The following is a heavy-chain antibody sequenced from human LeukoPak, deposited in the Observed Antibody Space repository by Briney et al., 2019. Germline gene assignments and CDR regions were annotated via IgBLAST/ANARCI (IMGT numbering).Heavy chain of an antibody. J-gene: IGHJ4*02. V-gene: IGHV3-11*04. CDR1: GFTFSDNY. D-gene: IGHD2-15*01. CDR2: ISGNGRDI. Sequence: GGSLRLSCAASGFTFSDNYMTWVRQAPGRGLEWLSYISGNGRDIQYADSVKGRFTISRDNAKNSLYLQMNSLRAEDTAVYYCARGGCSGGTCPLDYWGQGTLVTVSS. CDR3: ARGGCSGGTCPLDY.